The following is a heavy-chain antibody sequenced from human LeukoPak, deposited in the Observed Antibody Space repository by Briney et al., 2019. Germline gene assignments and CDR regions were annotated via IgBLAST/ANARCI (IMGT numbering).Heavy chain of an antibody. Sequence: PGGSLRLSCAASGFTFSYYQMNWVRQAPGKGLEWISYISGSSSTTYFADSVKGRFTISRDNAKKSMYLQMNSLRDEDTAVYYCARGFCSGGRCHFDYWGQGTLVTVSS. CDR2: ISGSSSTT. V-gene: IGHV3-48*03. J-gene: IGHJ4*02. D-gene: IGHD2-15*01. CDR1: GFTFSYYQ. CDR3: ARGFCSGGRCHFDY.